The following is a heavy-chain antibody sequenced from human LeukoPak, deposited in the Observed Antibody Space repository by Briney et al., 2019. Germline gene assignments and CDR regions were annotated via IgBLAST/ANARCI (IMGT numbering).Heavy chain of an antibody. CDR1: GGSINSRTYY. D-gene: IGHD6-13*01. Sequence: SETLSLTCTVSGGSINSRTYYWGWIRQPPGKGLEWIGTIYYSGTTYYNPSRKSRVTISVDTSKNQFSLKLSSVTAADTAVYYCARLVRGDSSSWYRGHYYMDVWGKGTTVTISS. CDR3: ARLVRGDSSSWYRGHYYMDV. CDR2: IYYSGTT. J-gene: IGHJ6*03. V-gene: IGHV4-39*07.